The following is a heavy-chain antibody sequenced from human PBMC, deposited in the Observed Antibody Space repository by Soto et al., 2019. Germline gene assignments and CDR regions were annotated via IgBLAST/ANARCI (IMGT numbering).Heavy chain of an antibody. CDR1: EGSISGYY. J-gene: IGHJ5*02. CDR2: INHSGST. D-gene: IGHD3-16*02. Sequence: TISHTCAVYEGSISGYYWSWIRQPPGKGLEWIGEINHSGSTNYNPSLKSRVTISVDTSKNQFSLKLSSVTAADTAVYYCARPLYIWGSYRDAIRNWFEPWGQGTLVTVSS. CDR3: ARPLYIWGSYRDAIRNWFEP. V-gene: IGHV4-34*01.